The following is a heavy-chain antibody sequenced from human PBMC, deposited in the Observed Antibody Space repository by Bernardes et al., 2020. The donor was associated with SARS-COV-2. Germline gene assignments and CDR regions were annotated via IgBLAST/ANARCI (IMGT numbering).Heavy chain of an antibody. J-gene: IGHJ6*02. CDR1: GGSISSSNW. CDR2: IYHSGST. Sequence: SETLSLTCAVSGGSISSSNWWSWVRQPPGKGLEWIGEIYHSGSTNYNPSPKSRVTILVDKSKNQFSLKLSSVTAADTAVYYCARVDGDYVPYYYYGMDVWGQGTTVTVSS. V-gene: IGHV4-4*02. D-gene: IGHD4-17*01. CDR3: ARVDGDYVPYYYYGMDV.